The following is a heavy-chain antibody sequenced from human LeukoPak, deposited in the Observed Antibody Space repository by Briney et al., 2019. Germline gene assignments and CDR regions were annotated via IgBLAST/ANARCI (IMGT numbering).Heavy chain of an antibody. J-gene: IGHJ4*02. D-gene: IGHD3-22*01. CDR3: ARINTYYYDGFDY. CDR1: GFTFSSYW. CDR2: IKQDGSEK. Sequence: GGSLRLSCAASGFTFSSYWMSWVRQAPGKGLEWVANIKQDGSEKYYVDSVKGRFTISRDNAKNSLYLQMNSLRAEDTALYYCARINTYYYDGFDYWGQGTLVTVSS. V-gene: IGHV3-7*03.